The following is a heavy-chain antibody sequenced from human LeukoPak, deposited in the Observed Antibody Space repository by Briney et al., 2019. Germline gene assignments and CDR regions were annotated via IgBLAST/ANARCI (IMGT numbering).Heavy chain of an antibody. CDR3: ARGVRNYYGSGSSIDY. V-gene: IGHV4-34*01. Sequence: SGGSLRLSCAASGFTFDDYGMSWVRQAPGKGLEWIGEINHSGSTNYNPSLKSRVTISVDTSKNQFSLKLSSVTAADTAVYYYARGVRNYYGSGSSIDYWGQGTLVTVSS. CDR1: GFTFDDYG. CDR2: INHSGST. D-gene: IGHD3-10*01. J-gene: IGHJ4*02.